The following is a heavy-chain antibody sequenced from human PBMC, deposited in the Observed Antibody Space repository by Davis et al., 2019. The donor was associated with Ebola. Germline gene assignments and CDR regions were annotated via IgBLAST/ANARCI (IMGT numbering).Heavy chain of an antibody. D-gene: IGHD3-10*01. J-gene: IGHJ4*02. CDR3: ARGHGSGSFDY. CDR2: ISYDGSNK. Sequence: PGGSLRLSCAPSGFTFSSYAMHWVRQAPGKGLEWVAVISYDGSNKYYADSVKGRFTISRDNSKNTLYLQMNSLRAEDTAVYYCARGHGSGSFDYWGQGTLVTVSS. V-gene: IGHV3-30-3*01. CDR1: GFTFSSYA.